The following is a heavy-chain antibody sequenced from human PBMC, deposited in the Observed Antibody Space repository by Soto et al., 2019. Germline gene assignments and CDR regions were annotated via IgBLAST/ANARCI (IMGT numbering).Heavy chain of an antibody. Sequence: KASETLSLTCAVSGGSISSSNWWSWVRQPPGKGLEWIGEIYHSGSTNYNPSLKSRVTISVDKSKNQFSLKLSSVTAADTAVYYCAKALPGNYYYYGMDVWGQGTTVTVSS. CDR1: GGSISSSNW. V-gene: IGHV4-4*02. CDR3: AKALPGNYYYYGMDV. CDR2: IYHSGST. J-gene: IGHJ6*02.